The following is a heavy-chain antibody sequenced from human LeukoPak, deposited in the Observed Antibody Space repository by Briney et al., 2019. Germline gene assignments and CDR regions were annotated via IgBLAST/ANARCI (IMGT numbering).Heavy chain of an antibody. Sequence: PSETLSLTCTVSGGSISSYYWSWIRQRPGKGLEWIGYIYYSGSTNYNPSLKSRVTISVDTSKNQFSLKLSSVTAADTAVYYCARTPLDDYYYYGMDVWGQGTTVTVSS. J-gene: IGHJ6*02. CDR3: ARTPLDDYYYYGMDV. CDR1: GGSISSYY. CDR2: IYYSGST. V-gene: IGHV4-59*01.